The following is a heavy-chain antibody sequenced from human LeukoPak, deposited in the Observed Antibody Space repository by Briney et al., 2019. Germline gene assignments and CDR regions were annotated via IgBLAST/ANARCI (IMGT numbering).Heavy chain of an antibody. J-gene: IGHJ3*02. V-gene: IGHV1-18*01. Sequence: GASVKVSCKASGYTFTSYGISWVRQAPGQGLEWMGWISAYNGNTNYAQKLQGRVTMTTDTSTSTAYMELRSLRSDDTAVYYCARARDFWSGYQTRYDAFDIWGQGTMVTVSS. CDR1: GYTFTSYG. D-gene: IGHD3-3*01. CDR3: ARARDFWSGYQTRYDAFDI. CDR2: ISAYNGNT.